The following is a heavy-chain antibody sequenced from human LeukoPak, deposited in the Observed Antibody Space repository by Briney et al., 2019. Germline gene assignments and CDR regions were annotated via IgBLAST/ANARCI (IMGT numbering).Heavy chain of an antibody. CDR2: IAPSGGGT. CDR3: ARALLTGIPTRGYFDY. V-gene: IGHV3-23*01. D-gene: IGHD1-1*01. J-gene: IGHJ4*02. CDR1: GFTFSSYG. Sequence: PGGSLRLFCAASGFTFSSYGMSWVRQAPGKGLEWVAGIAPSGGGTEYADSVKGRFTISRDDSQKTLYLQMNSLTAGDTAVYFGARALLTGIPTRGYFDYWGQGTLVTVSS.